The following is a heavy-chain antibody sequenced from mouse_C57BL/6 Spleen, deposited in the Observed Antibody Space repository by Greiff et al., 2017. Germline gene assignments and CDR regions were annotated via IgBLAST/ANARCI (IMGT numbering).Heavy chain of an antibody. D-gene: IGHD1-1*01. CDR2: ISYDGSN. CDR1: GYSITSGYY. J-gene: IGHJ3*01. V-gene: IGHV3-6*01. Sequence: VQLKESGPGLVKPSQSLSLTCSVTGYSITSGYYWNWIRQFPGNKLEWMGYISYDGSNNYNPSLKNRISITRDTSKNQFFLKLNSVTTEDTATYYCAYGSSPAWFAYWGQGTLVTVSA. CDR3: AYGSSPAWFAY.